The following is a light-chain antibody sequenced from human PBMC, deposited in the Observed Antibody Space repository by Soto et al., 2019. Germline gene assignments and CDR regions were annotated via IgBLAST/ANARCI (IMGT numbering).Light chain of an antibody. CDR2: GAS. CDR3: QQYGSSPWT. Sequence: EIVLTQSPGTLSLSPGERATLSCRASQSVSSSFLAWYQQKPGQAPRLLIYGASSRATGIPDRFSGSGSGTDFTLTIRRLEPEDCAVYYCQQYGSSPWTFGHGTKVEIK. J-gene: IGKJ1*01. V-gene: IGKV3-20*01. CDR1: QSVSSSF.